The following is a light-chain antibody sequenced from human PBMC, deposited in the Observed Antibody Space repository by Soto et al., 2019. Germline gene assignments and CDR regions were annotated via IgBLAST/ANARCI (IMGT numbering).Light chain of an antibody. CDR1: SSDVGAYNY. J-gene: IGLJ1*01. V-gene: IGLV2-14*01. CDR3: SSYTGSSTPYV. CDR2: EVS. Sequence: QSALTQSASVSGSPGQSITISRTGTSSDVGAYNYVSWYQQHPGKAPKLMIYEVSNRPSGVSNRFSGSKSGNTASLTISGLQGEDEADYYCSSYTGSSTPYVFGTGTKLTVL.